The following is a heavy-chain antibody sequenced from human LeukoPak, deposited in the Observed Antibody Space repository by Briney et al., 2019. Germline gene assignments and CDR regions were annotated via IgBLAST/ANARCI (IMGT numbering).Heavy chain of an antibody. CDR3: AKDFHQDYYDSSGSAEYFQH. J-gene: IGHJ1*01. V-gene: IGHV3-23*01. CDR1: GFTFSSYA. CDR2: ISGSGGST. D-gene: IGHD3-22*01. Sequence: GGSLRLSCAASGFTFSSYAMSWVRQAPGKALEWVSAISGSGGSTYYADSVKGRFTISRDNSKNTLYLQMNSLRAEDTAVYYCAKDFHQDYYDSSGSAEYFQHWGQGTLVTVSS.